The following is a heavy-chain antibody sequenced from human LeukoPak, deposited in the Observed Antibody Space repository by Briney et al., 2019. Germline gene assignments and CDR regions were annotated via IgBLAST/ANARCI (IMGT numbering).Heavy chain of an antibody. CDR1: GFTFSDYY. J-gene: IGHJ4*02. CDR2: ISSSGSTI. Sequence: GGSLRLSCAASGFTFSDYYMSWIRQAPGKGLEWVPYISSSGSTIYYADSVKGRFTISRDNAKNSLYLQMNSLRAEDTAVYYCARGRPVLQLLWGAFDIWGQGTLVTVSS. V-gene: IGHV3-11*04. D-gene: IGHD1-7*01. CDR3: ARGRPVLQLLWGAFDI.